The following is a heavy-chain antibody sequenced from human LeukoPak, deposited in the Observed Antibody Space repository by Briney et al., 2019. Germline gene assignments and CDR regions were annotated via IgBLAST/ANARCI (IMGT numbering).Heavy chain of an antibody. CDR3: ARGGSSSWYVLFDY. CDR1: GGSISSYY. V-gene: IGHV4-59*01. Sequence: SETLSLTCTVSGGSISSYYWSWIRQPPGKGLEWVGYIYYSGSTNYNPSLKRRVTISVDTSKSQFSLKLSSVTAADTAVYYCARGGSSSWYVLFDYWGQGTLVTVSS. CDR2: IYYSGST. D-gene: IGHD6-13*01. J-gene: IGHJ4*02.